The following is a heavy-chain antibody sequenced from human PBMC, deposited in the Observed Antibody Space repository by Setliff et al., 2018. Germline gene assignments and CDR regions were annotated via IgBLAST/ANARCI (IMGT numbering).Heavy chain of an antibody. CDR1: GGSISSGTYY. V-gene: IGHV4-31*03. D-gene: IGHD3-10*01. CDR3: ARTSTYVLGSGSYWDRWFDP. J-gene: IGHJ5*02. Sequence: KTSETLSLTCTVSGGSISSGTYYWNWVRQHPGKGLEWIGNIYNSGNTHYNPSLKSRVTISVDTSKNQLSLKLSSVTAADTAVYYCARTSTYVLGSGSYWDRWFDPWSQGTLVTVSS. CDR2: IYNSGNT.